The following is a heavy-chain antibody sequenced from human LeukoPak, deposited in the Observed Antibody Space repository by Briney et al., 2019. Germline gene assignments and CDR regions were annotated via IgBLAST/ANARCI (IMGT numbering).Heavy chain of an antibody. V-gene: IGHV3-30-3*02. CDR3: AKFSLTDPSGAFDI. D-gene: IGHD4/OR15-4a*01. Sequence: GGSLRLSCAASRFTFSNYVMHWVRQAPGKGLEWVAVISYDRSNKYYVDSVKGLFTISRDNSKNTLYLQMNSLRAEDTAVYYCAKFSLTDPSGAFDIWGQGTMVTVSS. CDR1: RFTFSNYV. J-gene: IGHJ3*02. CDR2: ISYDRSNK.